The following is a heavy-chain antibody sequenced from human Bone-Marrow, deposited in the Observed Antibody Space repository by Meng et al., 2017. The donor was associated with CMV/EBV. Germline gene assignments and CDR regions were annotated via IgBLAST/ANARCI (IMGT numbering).Heavy chain of an antibody. V-gene: IGHV4-39*07. J-gene: IGHJ5*02. CDR3: AREAPDRGRPRWFDT. CDR1: GDSFRSNYF. Sequence: SETLSLTCTVSGDSFRSNYFWGWIRQPPGKGLEWIGTIFYTGSTYYNPSLKSRLTITSDPSKNQLSLKLTSLTAADTAMYYCAREAPDRGRPRWFDTWGQGTLVTVSS. D-gene: IGHD1-14*01. CDR2: IFYTGST.